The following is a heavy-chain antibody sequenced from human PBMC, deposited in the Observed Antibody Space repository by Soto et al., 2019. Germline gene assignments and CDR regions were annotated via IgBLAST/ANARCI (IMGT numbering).Heavy chain of an antibody. J-gene: IGHJ6*02. CDR2: IIPLFGTT. D-gene: IGHD3-10*01. CDR1: GDTFKNCV. Sequence: QVQVVQSGVEVRRPGSSVKVSCKASGDTFKNCVISWVRQAPGQGLEWMGGIIPLFGTTDFAQRFQGRLTITTDESPTTAYMELSRLRSEDTATHYCAAELGFGKLSVVWGQGTTVIVSS. CDR3: AAELGFGKLSVV. V-gene: IGHV1-69*01.